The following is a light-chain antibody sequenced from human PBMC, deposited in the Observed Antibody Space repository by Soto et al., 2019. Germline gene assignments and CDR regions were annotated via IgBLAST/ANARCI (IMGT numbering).Light chain of an antibody. CDR2: KAS. CDR1: QSISSW. V-gene: IGKV1-5*03. CDR3: QQYNSYSPWT. Sequence: DIQMTQSPSTLSASVSDMQTETFAVSQSISSWLAWYQQKPGKAPKLLIYKASSLESGVPSRFSGSGSGTEFTLTISSLQPDDFATYYCQQYNSYSPWTFGQGTKVDIK. J-gene: IGKJ1*01.